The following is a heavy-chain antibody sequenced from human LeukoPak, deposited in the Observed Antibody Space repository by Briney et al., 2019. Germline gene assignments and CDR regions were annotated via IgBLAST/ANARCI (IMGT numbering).Heavy chain of an antibody. Sequence: GGSLRLSCAASGFTFRDYYMSWVRQAPGKRLEWVSYISSGSTYTNYADSVEGRSTISRDNAKNSLYLQMNSLRAEDTAVYYCARGDYGGDYFDYWGQGTLVTVSS. V-gene: IGHV3-11*05. CDR3: ARGDYGGDYFDY. J-gene: IGHJ4*02. CDR1: GFTFRDYY. D-gene: IGHD4-23*01. CDR2: ISSGSTYT.